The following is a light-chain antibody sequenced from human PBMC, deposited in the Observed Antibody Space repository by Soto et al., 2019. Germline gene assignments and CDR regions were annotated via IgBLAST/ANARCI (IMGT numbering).Light chain of an antibody. CDR2: DTS. V-gene: IGKV3-20*01. J-gene: IGKJ1*01. CDR1: QSVGGSS. Sequence: ETVLTQSPGTLSLSPGERATVSCRASQSVGGSSLAWYQQRPGQAPRLLIYDTSKRATGIPDRFSGSGSGTDFTLTISRMETEDFAVYYCQQYKNSPRTFGQGTKVDIK. CDR3: QQYKNSPRT.